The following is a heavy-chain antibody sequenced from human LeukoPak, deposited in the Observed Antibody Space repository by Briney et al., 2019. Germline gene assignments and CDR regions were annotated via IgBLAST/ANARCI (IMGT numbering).Heavy chain of an antibody. J-gene: IGHJ4*02. CDR2: ISSSSRTI. V-gene: IGHV3-48*04. Sequence: PGGSLRLSCAASGFSFSSYSMNWVRQAPGKGLEWVSYISSSSRTIYYADSVKGRFTISRDNAKNSLYLQMNSLGAEDTAVYYCARRYYYNLGSFPFDFWGQGTLVTVSS. D-gene: IGHD3-10*01. CDR3: ARRYYYNLGSFPFDF. CDR1: GFSFSSYS.